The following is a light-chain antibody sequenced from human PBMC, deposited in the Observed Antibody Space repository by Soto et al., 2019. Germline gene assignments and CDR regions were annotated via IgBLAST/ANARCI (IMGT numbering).Light chain of an antibody. CDR2: GAS. V-gene: IGKV3-15*01. J-gene: IGKJ1*01. Sequence: EIVMTQSPATLSVSPGERATLSCRASQSVSSNLAWYQQKPGQAPTLLIYGASARATGIPVRFSGSRSGTEFTLTISSLQSEDFATYYCQQTLSFPPTFGQGTKV. CDR3: QQTLSFPPT. CDR1: QSVSSN.